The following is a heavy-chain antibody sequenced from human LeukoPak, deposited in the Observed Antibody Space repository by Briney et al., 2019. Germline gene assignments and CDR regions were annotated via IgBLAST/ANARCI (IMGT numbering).Heavy chain of an antibody. Sequence: PGGSLRLSCAASGFTFSSYAMSWVRQAAGKGLEWVSSISGSGGSTYYADSVKSRFTISRDNSKNTLHLQMTRLRVEDTAVYYCAKYYYSNYYYGMDVWGQGTTVTVSS. D-gene: IGHD4-11*01. J-gene: IGHJ6*02. CDR3: AKYYYSNYYYGMDV. CDR2: ISGSGGST. V-gene: IGHV3-23*01. CDR1: GFTFSSYA.